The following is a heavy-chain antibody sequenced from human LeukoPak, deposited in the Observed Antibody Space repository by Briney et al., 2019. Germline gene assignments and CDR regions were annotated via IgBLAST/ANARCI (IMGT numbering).Heavy chain of an antibody. V-gene: IGHV4-31*03. CDR2: IYYSGST. Sequence: TSQTLSLTCTVSGGSISSGGYYWSWIRQHPGKGLEWIGYIYYSGSTYYNPSLKSRVTISVDTSKNQFSLKLSSVPAADTAVYYCARAHYCSSTSCYGLDWFDPWGQGTLVTVSS. D-gene: IGHD2-2*01. CDR1: GGSISSGGYY. J-gene: IGHJ5*02. CDR3: ARAHYCSSTSCYGLDWFDP.